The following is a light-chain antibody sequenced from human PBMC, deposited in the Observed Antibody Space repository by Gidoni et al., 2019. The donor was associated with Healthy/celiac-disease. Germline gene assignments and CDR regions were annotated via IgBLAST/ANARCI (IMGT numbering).Light chain of an antibody. CDR3: QQRSNWPPLFT. J-gene: IGKJ3*01. CDR2: DAS. V-gene: IGKV3-11*01. CDR1: QSVSSY. Sequence: VLPQSPATLSLSPGESAPLSCRASQSVSSYLAWYQQKPGQAPRLLIYDASNRATGSPARFSGSGSGTDFTLTISSLEPEDFAVYYCQQRSNWPPLFTFGPGTKVDIK.